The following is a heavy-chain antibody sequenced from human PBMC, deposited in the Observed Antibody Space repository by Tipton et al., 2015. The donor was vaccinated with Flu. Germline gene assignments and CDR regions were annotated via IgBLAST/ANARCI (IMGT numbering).Heavy chain of an antibody. CDR1: GYSINAGHY. D-gene: IGHD3-10*01. J-gene: IGHJ4*02. Sequence: TLSLTCDVSGYSINAGHYWSWIRQPAGKGLEWIGRIYTSGGTNFNPSLKSRVTISVDTSKNQFSLKLSSVTAADTAVYYCARGYGSGSYYYSFDYWGQGTLVTVSS. V-gene: IGHV4-61*02. CDR3: ARGYGSGSYYYSFDY. CDR2: IYTSGGT.